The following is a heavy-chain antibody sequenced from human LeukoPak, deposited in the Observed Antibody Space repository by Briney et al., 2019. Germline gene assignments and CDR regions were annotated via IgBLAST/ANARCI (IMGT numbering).Heavy chain of an antibody. D-gene: IGHD2-8*01. J-gene: IGHJ4*02. CDR3: TRANCVNGVCYHFDD. CDR1: GFTFGDYA. V-gene: IGHV3-49*04. Sequence: GGSLRLSCTASGFTFGDYAMSWVRQAPGKGLEWVGFIRKKGFGGTTEYAASVKGRFTISRDDSKSIAYLQMNSLKTEDTAVYYCTRANCVNGVCYHFDDWGQGTLVTVSS. CDR2: IRKKGFGGTT.